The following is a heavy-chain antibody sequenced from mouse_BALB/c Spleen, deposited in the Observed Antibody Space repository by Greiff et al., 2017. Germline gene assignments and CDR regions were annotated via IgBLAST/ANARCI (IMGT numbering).Heavy chain of an antibody. J-gene: IGHJ4*01. CDR2: INPYNGGT. CDR3: ARDPFITTVARMDY. V-gene: IGHV1-18*01. CDR1: GYSFTGYT. D-gene: IGHD1-1*01. Sequence: EVQLQQSGPGLVKPGASMKISCKASGYSFTGYTMNWVKQSHGKNLEWIGLINPYNGGTSYNQKFKGKATLTVDKSSSTAYMELLSLTSEDSAVYYCARDPFITTVARMDYWGQGTSVTVSA.